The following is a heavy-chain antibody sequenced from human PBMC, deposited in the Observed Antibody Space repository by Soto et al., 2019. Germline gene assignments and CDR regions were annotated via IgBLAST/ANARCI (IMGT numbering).Heavy chain of an antibody. Sequence: GGSLRLSCAASGFTFSSYGMHWVRQAPGKGLEWVAVISYDGSNKYYADSVKGRFTISRDNSKNTLYLQMNSLRAEDTAVYYCAKEIAVADIIPHTDDAFDIWGQGTMVTVSS. D-gene: IGHD6-19*01. J-gene: IGHJ3*02. V-gene: IGHV3-30*18. CDR2: ISYDGSNK. CDR3: AKEIAVADIIPHTDDAFDI. CDR1: GFTFSSYG.